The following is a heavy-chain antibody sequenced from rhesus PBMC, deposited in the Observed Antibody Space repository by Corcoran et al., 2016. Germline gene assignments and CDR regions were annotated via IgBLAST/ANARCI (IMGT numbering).Heavy chain of an antibody. Sequence: QVQLQESGPAVVKPSATLSLTCAVSGGSISSSNWWSWIRQSHGEGLEWIGGIFGIGVSTGCNPSLESRVTMSMDTSKNRFFLKLGAVAAADTAVYHCASPVGWYFDLWGPGTPITVSS. CDR3: ASPVGWYFDL. CDR2: IFGIGVST. CDR1: GGSISSSNW. J-gene: IGHJ2*01. V-gene: IGHV4-93*02.